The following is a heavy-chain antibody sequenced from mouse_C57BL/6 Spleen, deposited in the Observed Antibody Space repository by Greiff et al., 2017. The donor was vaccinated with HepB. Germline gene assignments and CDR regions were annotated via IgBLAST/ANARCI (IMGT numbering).Heavy chain of an antibody. D-gene: IGHD1-1*01. CDR2: TNPNYGTT. J-gene: IGHJ1*03. Sequence: EVQLQQSGPELVKPGASVKISCKASGYSFTDYNMNWVKQSNGKSLEWIGVTNPNYGTTSYNQKFKGKATLTVDQSSSTAYMQLNSLTSEDSAVYYGAREDYYGSSYGYFDVWGTGTTVTVSS. CDR1: GYSFTDYN. CDR3: AREDYYGSSYGYFDV. V-gene: IGHV1-39*01.